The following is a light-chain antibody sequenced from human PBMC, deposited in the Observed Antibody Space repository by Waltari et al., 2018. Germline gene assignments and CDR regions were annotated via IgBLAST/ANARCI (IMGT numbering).Light chain of an antibody. CDR3: QQYDNYWT. Sequence: DIQMTQSPSTLSVSVGDRVTITCRASQSISNWFAWYQQKPGKDPKLLIYKASNLESGVPSRFSGSGSGTEFTLTISSLQPDDFATYYCQQYDNYWTFDQGTKVEI. CDR2: KAS. J-gene: IGKJ1*01. CDR1: QSISNW. V-gene: IGKV1-5*03.